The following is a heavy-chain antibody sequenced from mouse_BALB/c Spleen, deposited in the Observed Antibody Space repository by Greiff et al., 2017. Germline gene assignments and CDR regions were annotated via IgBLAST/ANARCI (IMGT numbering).Heavy chain of an antibody. CDR3: ARGEVSWEFAY. J-gene: IGHJ3*01. CDR2: ISYDGSN. Sequence: EVKLMESGPGLVKPSQSLSLTCSVTGYSFTSGYFWYWIRQVPGNQLEWMGYISYDGSNNYNPSLKNRISITRDTSKNQFFLKLNSVTTEDTATYYCARGEVSWEFAYWGQGTLVTVSA. V-gene: IGHV3-6*02. D-gene: IGHD4-1*01. CDR1: GYSFTSGYF.